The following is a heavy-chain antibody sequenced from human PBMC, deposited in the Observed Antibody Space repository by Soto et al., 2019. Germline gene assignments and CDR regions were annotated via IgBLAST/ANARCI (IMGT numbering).Heavy chain of an antibody. J-gene: IGHJ4*01. V-gene: IGHV4-31*03. CDR1: GGSILNGGHY. Sequence: KPSETLSLTCTVSGGSILNGGHYWTWIRQHPGKGLEWIGRIFFSGNAHYNPALKSRLTFSLDTAKNQFSLKLTSVTAADTAIYYCARDNYGGPYDHWGPGILVTVSS. CDR2: IFFSGNA. CDR3: ARDNYGGPYDH. D-gene: IGHD4-17*01.